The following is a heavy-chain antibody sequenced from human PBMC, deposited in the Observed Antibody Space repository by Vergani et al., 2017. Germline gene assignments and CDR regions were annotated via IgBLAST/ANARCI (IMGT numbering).Heavy chain of an antibody. V-gene: IGHV3-30-3*01. CDR1: GFTFSSYA. J-gene: IGHJ4*02. CDR3: ARGYSGYSRDHGIDDY. Sequence: QVQLVESGGGVVQPGRSLRLSCAASGFTFSSYAMHWVRQAPGKGLEWVAVISYDGSNKYYADSVKGRFTISRDNSKNTLYLQMNSLRAEDTAVYYCARGYSGYSRDHGIDDYWGQGILVTVSS. CDR2: ISYDGSNK. D-gene: IGHD5-12*01.